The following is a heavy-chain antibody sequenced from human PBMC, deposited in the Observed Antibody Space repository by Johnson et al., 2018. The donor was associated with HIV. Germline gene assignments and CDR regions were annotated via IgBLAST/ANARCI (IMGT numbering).Heavy chain of an antibody. Sequence: VQLVESGGGVVQPGRSLRLSCAASGFTVSITYMSWVRQAPGKGLEWVSVIYSGGSTYYADSVKGRFTISRDNSKNTLYLQMNSLRAEDTALYYCAREGVGTTSDDAFDIWGQGTIVTVSS. J-gene: IGHJ3*02. V-gene: IGHV3-66*01. CDR2: IYSGGST. CDR1: GFTVSITY. CDR3: AREGVGTTSDDAFDI. D-gene: IGHD1-26*01.